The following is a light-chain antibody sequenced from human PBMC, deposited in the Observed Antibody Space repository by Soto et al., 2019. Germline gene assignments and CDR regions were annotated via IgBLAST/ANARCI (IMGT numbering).Light chain of an antibody. CDR2: EVS. CDR1: SSDVGAYDY. V-gene: IGLV2-14*01. CDR3: TSHTTGTALPVV. Sequence: QSALTQPASVSGSPGQWITLSCSGTSSDVGAYDYVSWYQQHPGRAPNLIIFEVSNRPSGVSNRFSGSKSANTASLTISGVQAEDEAHYYCTSHTTGTALPVVFGGGTKLTVL. J-gene: IGLJ2*01.